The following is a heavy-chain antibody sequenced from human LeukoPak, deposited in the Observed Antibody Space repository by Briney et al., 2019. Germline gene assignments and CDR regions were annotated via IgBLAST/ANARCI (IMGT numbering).Heavy chain of an antibody. CDR2: IFYSGGT. D-gene: IGHD6-19*01. CDR1: GGSISSSSYY. Sequence: SETLSLTCTVSGGSISSSSYYWGWIRQPPGKGLEWIGSIFYSGGTYYSPSLKSRVTISVDTSNNQFSLKLSSVIAADTAVYYCARRGSGLDWFDPWGQGTLVTVSS. CDR3: ARRGSGLDWFDP. V-gene: IGHV4-39*01. J-gene: IGHJ5*02.